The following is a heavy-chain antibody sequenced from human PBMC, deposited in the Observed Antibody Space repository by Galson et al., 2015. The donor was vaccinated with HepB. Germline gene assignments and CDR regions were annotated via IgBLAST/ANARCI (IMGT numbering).Heavy chain of an antibody. CDR1: GFTFSNAW. CDR3: TTELAPVPPEHYDILTGYSKRGGY. CDR2: IKSKTDGGTT. D-gene: IGHD3-9*01. V-gene: IGHV3-15*01. J-gene: IGHJ4*02. Sequence: SLRLSCAASGFTFSNAWMSWVRQAPGKGLEWVGRIKSKTDGGTTDYAAPVKGRFTISRDDSKNTLYLQMNSLKTEDTAVYYCTTELAPVPPEHYDILTGYSKRGGYWGQGTLVTVSS.